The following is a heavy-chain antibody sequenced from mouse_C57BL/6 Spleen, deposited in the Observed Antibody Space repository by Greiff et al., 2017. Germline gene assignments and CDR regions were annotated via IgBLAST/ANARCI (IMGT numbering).Heavy chain of an antibody. CDR1: GYTFTDYN. J-gene: IGHJ1*03. V-gene: IGHV1-18*01. Sequence: VQLQQSGPELVKPGASVKIPCKASGYTFTDYNMDWVKQSHGKSLEWIGDINPNNGGTIYNQKFKGKATLTVDKSSSTAYMELRSLAAEDTAVYYCARRATVVAHWYFDVGGTGTTVTVSS. CDR2: INPNNGGT. CDR3: ARRATVVAHWYFDV. D-gene: IGHD1-1*01.